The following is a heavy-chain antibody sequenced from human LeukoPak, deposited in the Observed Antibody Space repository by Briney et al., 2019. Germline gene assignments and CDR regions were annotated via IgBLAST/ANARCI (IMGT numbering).Heavy chain of an antibody. CDR3: AKSNGYGLIDI. V-gene: IGHV4-34*08. CDR1: GFTFSSYS. Sequence: PGGSLRLSCAASGFTFSSYSMNWIRQPPGKGLEWIGEINHSGSTNYSPSLKSRVTISLDTSRNQISLKLNSVTAADTAVYYCAKSNGYGLIDIWGQGTMVTVSS. CDR2: INHSGST. D-gene: IGHD3-10*01. J-gene: IGHJ3*02.